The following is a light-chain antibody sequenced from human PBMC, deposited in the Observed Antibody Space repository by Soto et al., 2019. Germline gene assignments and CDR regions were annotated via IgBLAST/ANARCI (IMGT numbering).Light chain of an antibody. CDR1: SSDIGAYNY. J-gene: IGLJ2*01. CDR2: EVT. Sequence: QSVLTQPPSASGSPGQSVTISCTGTSSDIGAYNYVSWYQQHPGKAPKLMIYEVTKRPSGVPDRFSGSKSGNTASLTVSGLQAEDEADYYGNSYAGSNNPVVFGGGTKLTVL. V-gene: IGLV2-8*01. CDR3: NSYAGSNNPVV.